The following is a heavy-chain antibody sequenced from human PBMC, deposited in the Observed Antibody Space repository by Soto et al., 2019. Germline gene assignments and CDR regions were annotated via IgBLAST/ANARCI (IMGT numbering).Heavy chain of an antibody. CDR2: MNPESGNI. D-gene: IGHD2-2*01. CDR3: ARFVRHQLPTIDF. V-gene: IGHV1-8*01. Sequence: ASVKVSCKASGYTSTSYGINWVRQATGQGLEWMGWMNPESGNIGYAQKFQGRVTMTRNTSISTAYMDLIGLRSDDTAVYYCARFVRHQLPTIDFWGQGTMVTVSS. CDR1: GYTSTSYG. J-gene: IGHJ4*02.